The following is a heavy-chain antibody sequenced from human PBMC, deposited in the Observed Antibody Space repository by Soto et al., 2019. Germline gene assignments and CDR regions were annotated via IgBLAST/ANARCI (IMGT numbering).Heavy chain of an antibody. CDR1: GASVSSGGSY. V-gene: IGHV4-61*08. J-gene: IGHJ4*02. D-gene: IGHD4-4*01. Sequence: SETLSLTCTFSGASVSSGGSYWSWIRQPPGKGLEWIGYVYYIGSANYNPSLKSRVTMSVDTSKSQFSLNLSSVTTADTAVYYCARASLQPPGFDYWGKGTLVTVS. CDR3: ARASLQPPGFDY. CDR2: VYYIGSA.